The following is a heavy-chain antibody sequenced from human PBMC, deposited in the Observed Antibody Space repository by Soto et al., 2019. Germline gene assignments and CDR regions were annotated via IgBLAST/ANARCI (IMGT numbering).Heavy chain of an antibody. CDR2: ISAYNGNT. V-gene: IGHV1-18*01. J-gene: IGHJ4*02. Sequence: GASVKVSCKASGYTFTSYGISWVRQAPGQGLECMGWISAYNGNTNYAQKLQGRVTMTTDTSTSTAYMELRSLRSDDTAVYYCARDLGTPLLLWFGELLVPFDYWGQGTLVTVSS. CDR3: ARDLGTPLLLWFGELLVPFDY. D-gene: IGHD3-10*01. CDR1: GYTFTSYG.